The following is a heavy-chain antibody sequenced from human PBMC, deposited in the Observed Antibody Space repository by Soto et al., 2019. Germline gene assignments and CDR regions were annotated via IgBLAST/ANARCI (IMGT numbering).Heavy chain of an antibody. V-gene: IGHV3-23*01. CDR2: IRGSGGET. CDR1: GFTFRNFV. D-gene: IGHD2-21*01. Sequence: EVQLLESGGGLVQPGGSLRVSCAASGFTFRNFVMSWVRQAPGKGLEWVSAIRGSGGETFYADSVKGRFTISRDNSKNTLYLQMNSLRDEATALYFCAQDRGWGVVSPSHDYWGRGTLVTVSS. J-gene: IGHJ4*02. CDR3: AQDRGWGVVSPSHDY.